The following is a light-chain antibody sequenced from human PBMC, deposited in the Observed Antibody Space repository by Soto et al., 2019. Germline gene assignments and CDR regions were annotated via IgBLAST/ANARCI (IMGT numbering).Light chain of an antibody. V-gene: IGLV2-23*01. CDR2: EGS. J-gene: IGLJ1*01. Sequence: QSVLTQPASVSGSPGQSITISCTGTSSDVGSYNLVSWYQQHPGKAPKLMIYEGSKRPSGVSNRFSGSKSGNTASLTISGLQAEDEADYYCCSYAGSSTYVFVPGTKVTVL. CDR3: CSYAGSSTYV. CDR1: SSDVGSYNL.